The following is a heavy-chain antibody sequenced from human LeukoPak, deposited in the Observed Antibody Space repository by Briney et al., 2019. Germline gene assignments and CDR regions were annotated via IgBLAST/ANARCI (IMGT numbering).Heavy chain of an antibody. CDR2: VKGDRSDG. Sequence: GGSLRLSCAASGFNFSSYWMHWVRQAPGKGLMWVSRVKGDRSDGSYADSVKGRFTISRDNAKNTLYLQMDSLRVEDTAVYFCARSVEMATINELNYWGQGTLVTVSS. CDR3: ARSVEMATINELNY. D-gene: IGHD5-24*01. J-gene: IGHJ4*02. V-gene: IGHV3-74*01. CDR1: GFNFSSYW.